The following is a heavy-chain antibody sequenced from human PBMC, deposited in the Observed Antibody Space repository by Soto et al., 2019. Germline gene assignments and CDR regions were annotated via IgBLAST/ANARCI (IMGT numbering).Heavy chain of an antibody. D-gene: IGHD2-15*01. J-gene: IGHJ6*02. CDR1: GGTFGNSA. CDR3: ARDKDRQQLGGNYYYGIDV. Sequence: QVQLVQSGAEVKKPGSSVTVSCKASGGTFGNSAISWVRQAPGQGLEWMGGIIPIFPTPDYAQKFQGSVTLSEDEYTTTACVELTSMKSEDTVVYYWARDKDRQQLGGNYYYGIDVWGQGTTVTVSS. V-gene: IGHV1-69*12. CDR2: IIPIFPTP.